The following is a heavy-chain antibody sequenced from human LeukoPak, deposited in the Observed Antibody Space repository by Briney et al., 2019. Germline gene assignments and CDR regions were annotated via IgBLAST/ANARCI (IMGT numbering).Heavy chain of an antibody. CDR1: GYTFTNYY. D-gene: IGHD4-17*01. CDR3: ARDGGGYGDYSEYGMDV. J-gene: IGHJ6*02. V-gene: IGHV1-46*01. CDR2: IKPRGGST. Sequence: GASVKVSCKASGYTFTNYYMHWLRQAPGQGLEWMGIIKPRGGSTSYAQKFQGRVTMTRDTSTSTVYMELSSLRSEDTAVYYCARDGGGYGDYSEYGMDVWGQGTTVTVSS.